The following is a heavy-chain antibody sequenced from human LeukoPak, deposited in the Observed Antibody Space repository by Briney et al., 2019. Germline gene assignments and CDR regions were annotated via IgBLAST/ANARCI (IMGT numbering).Heavy chain of an antibody. Sequence: ASVKVSCKASGYTFAGYYMHWVRQAPGQGLEWMGWINPSSGGTNYAQKFQGRVTMTRNTSISTAYMELSSLRSEDTAVYYCARGDWAPEYWGQGTLVTVSS. CDR1: GYTFAGYY. J-gene: IGHJ4*02. CDR2: INPSSGGT. D-gene: IGHD3-9*01. V-gene: IGHV1-2*02. CDR3: ARGDWAPEY.